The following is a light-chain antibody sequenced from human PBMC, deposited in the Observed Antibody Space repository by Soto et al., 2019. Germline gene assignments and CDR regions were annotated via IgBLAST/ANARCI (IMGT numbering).Light chain of an antibody. V-gene: IGKV3-11*01. J-gene: IGKJ2*01. CDR1: QSVRNN. CDR3: QQRNTWPET. CDR2: DTS. Sequence: EIVLTQSPASLSLSPGKRATLSCRASQSVRNNLAWYQQKPGQAPRLLIYDTSNRATGIPVRFSGSGSGTEFTLTINSLQPEDFAVYYCQQRNTWPETFGQGTKLEIK.